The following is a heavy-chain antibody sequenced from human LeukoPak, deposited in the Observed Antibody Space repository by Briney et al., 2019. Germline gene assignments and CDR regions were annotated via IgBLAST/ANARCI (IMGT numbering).Heavy chain of an antibody. D-gene: IGHD1-1*01. CDR3: ARAAQNWNNAPYFDF. J-gene: IGHJ4*02. CDR1: GGPVSSGDYY. V-gene: IGHV4-30-4*01. CDR2: IYYSGTT. Sequence: SETLSLTCTVSGGPVSSGDYYWSWIRQHPGKGLEWIGYIYYSGTTYYNPSLKSRLTISLDTSKNQFSLKLTSVTAADTAVYYCARAAQNWNNAPYFDFWGQETLVTVSS.